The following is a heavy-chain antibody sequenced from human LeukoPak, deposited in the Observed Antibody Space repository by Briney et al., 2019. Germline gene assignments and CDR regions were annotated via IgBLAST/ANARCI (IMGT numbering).Heavy chain of an antibody. CDR1: GYTFTNYD. J-gene: IGHJ4*02. V-gene: IGHV1-8*03. CDR2: MNPNSGNT. Sequence: GASVKVSCKASGYTFTNYDINWVRQATGQGLEWMGYMNPNSGNTVYAQRFQGRVTITSDTSISTAHMELSSLRSEDTAVYYCAREGLDYWGQGTLVTISS. CDR3: AREGLDY.